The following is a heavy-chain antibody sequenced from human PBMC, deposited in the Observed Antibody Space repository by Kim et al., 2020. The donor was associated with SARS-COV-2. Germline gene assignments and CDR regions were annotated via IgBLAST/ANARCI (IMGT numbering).Heavy chain of an antibody. D-gene: IGHD6-13*01. CDR1: GGSISSYY. Sequence: SETLSLTCTVSGGSISSYYWSWIRQPPGKGLEWIGYIYYSGSTNYNPSLKSRVTISVDTSKNQFSLKLGPVTAADTAVYYCARRNSSWWYEYYYGMDVWGQVTTVTVSS. V-gene: IGHV4-59*08. J-gene: IGHJ6*02. CDR3: ARRNSSWWYEYYYGMDV. CDR2: IYYSGST.